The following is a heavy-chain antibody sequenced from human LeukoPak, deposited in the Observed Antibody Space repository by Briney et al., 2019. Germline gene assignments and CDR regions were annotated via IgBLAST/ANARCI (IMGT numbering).Heavy chain of an antibody. CDR2: IYYGGST. D-gene: IGHD6-19*01. CDR3: ATSSGGPVHDAFDI. Sequence: SETLSLTCTVSGGSVSSGDYYWSWIRQPPGKGLEWIGYIYYGGSTYYNPSLKSRVTISVDTSKNQFSLKLSSVTAADTAVYYCATSSGGPVHDAFDIWGQGTMVTVSS. V-gene: IGHV4-30-4*01. CDR1: GGSVSSGDYY. J-gene: IGHJ3*02.